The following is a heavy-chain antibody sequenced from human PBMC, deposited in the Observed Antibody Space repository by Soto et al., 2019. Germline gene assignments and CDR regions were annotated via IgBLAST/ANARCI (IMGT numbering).Heavy chain of an antibody. CDR3: AKYDFWSGDPAYYGMDV. CDR2: IIPIFGTA. Sequence: QVQLVQSGAEVKKPGSSVKVSCKASGGTFSSYAISWVRQAPGQGLEWMGGIIPIFGTANYAQKFQGRVTITADESTSTAYMELSSLRSEDTAVYYCAKYDFWSGDPAYYGMDVWGQGNTVTGSS. D-gene: IGHD3-3*01. J-gene: IGHJ6*02. CDR1: GGTFSSYA. V-gene: IGHV1-69*01.